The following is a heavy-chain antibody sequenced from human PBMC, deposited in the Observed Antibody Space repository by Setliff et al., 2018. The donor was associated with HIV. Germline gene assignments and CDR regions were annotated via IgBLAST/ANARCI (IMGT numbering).Heavy chain of an antibody. J-gene: IGHJ4*02. CDR3: ARTIYDYVWGSYHTFDY. Sequence: ASVKVSCKASGYTFTSYYMHWVRQAPGQGLEWMGGIIPILGIANYAQKFQGRVTITADKSTSTAYMELSSLRSEDTAVYYCARTIYDYVWGSYHTFDYWGQGTLVTVSS. CDR1: GYTFTSYY. D-gene: IGHD3-16*02. V-gene: IGHV1-69*10. CDR2: IIPILGIA.